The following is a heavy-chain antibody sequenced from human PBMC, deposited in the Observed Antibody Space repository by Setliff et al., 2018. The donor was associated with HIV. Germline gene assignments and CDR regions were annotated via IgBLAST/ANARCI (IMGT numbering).Heavy chain of an antibody. J-gene: IGHJ5*02. D-gene: IGHD3-3*01. CDR1: GGSISSYY. V-gene: IGHV4-59*08. Sequence: SETLSLTCTVSGGSISSYYWSWIRQPPGKGLEWIGYIYYSGSTYYNPSLKSRVAIPVDQSKNQISLQLNSVTAADPAVYYCARRRSGPQGWLLSNWFDAWGQGTLVTVSS. CDR3: ARRRSGPQGWLLSNWFDA. CDR2: IYYSGST.